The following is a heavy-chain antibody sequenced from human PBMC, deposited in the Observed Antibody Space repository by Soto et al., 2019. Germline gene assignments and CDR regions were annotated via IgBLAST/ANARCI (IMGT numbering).Heavy chain of an antibody. J-gene: IGHJ2*01. D-gene: IGHD6-6*01. CDR2: IIPIFGTA. V-gene: IGHV1-69*01. Sequence: QVQLVQSGAEVKKPGSSVKVSCKASGGTFSSYAISWVRQAPGQGLEWMGGIIPIFGTANYAQKFQGRVTITADESTSTAYMELSSLRSEETAVYYCARDTSSGPHWYFDLWGRGNLVPVSS. CDR1: GGTFSSYA. CDR3: ARDTSSGPHWYFDL.